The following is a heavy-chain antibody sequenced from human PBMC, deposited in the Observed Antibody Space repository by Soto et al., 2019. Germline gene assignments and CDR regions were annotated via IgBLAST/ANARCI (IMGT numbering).Heavy chain of an antibody. J-gene: IGHJ4*02. D-gene: IGHD5-18*01. Sequence: ASVKVSCKASGYTFTDYYMHWVRQAPGQGLEWMGWINPNSGGTNYAQKFQGWVTMTRDTSISTAYMELSRLRSDDTAVYYCARQDGYSYGYYFVYWGQGTLVTVSS. CDR1: GYTFTDYY. CDR3: ARQDGYSYGYYFVY. V-gene: IGHV1-2*04. CDR2: INPNSGGT.